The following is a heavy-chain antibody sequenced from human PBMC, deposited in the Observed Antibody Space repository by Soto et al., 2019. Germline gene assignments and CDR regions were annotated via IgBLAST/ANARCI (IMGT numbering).Heavy chain of an antibody. CDR1: GFTFSSYW. CDR2: IKQDGSEK. V-gene: IGHV3-7*01. Sequence: GGSLRLSCAASGFTFSSYWMSWVRQAPGKGLEWVANIKQDGSEKYYVDTVKGRFTISRDNAKNSLYLQMNSLRAEDTAVDYCATRGELGSFDYWGQGTLVTVSS. D-gene: IGHD7-27*01. J-gene: IGHJ4*02. CDR3: ATRGELGSFDY.